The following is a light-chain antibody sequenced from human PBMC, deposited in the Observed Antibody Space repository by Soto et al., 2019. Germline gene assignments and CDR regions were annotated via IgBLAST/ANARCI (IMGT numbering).Light chain of an antibody. Sequence: QSALTQPASVSGSPGQSITISCTGTSSDVGDYNYVSWYQHHPGKAPKLIIYDVSNRPSGVSNRFSGSKSGNTASLTISGLQGEDEADYYCSAYTVSRTYVFGTGTKLTVL. CDR2: DVS. CDR3: SAYTVSRTYV. CDR1: SSDVGDYNY. V-gene: IGLV2-14*01. J-gene: IGLJ1*01.